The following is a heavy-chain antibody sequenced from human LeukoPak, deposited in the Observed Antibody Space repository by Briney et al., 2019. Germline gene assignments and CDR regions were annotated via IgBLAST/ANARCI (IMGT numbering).Heavy chain of an antibody. CDR1: GGSISSSSSY. V-gene: IGHV4-39*07. J-gene: IGHJ3*02. CDR2: ISYGGSP. D-gene: IGHD6-13*01. CDR3: ARDRHGYSSSWSFDI. Sequence: PSETLSLTCIVSGGSISSSSSYWGWIRQPPGKGLGWIGSISYGGSPYYTPSLKSRVTISVDTSKNQFSLKLRSVTAADTAVYYCARDRHGYSSSWSFDIWGQGTVVSVSS.